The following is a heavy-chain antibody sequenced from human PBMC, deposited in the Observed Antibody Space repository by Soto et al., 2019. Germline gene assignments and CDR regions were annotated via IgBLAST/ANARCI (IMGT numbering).Heavy chain of an antibody. Sequence: SVKVSCKASGGTFSSYAISWVRQAPGQGLEWMGGIIPIFGTANYAQKFQGRVTITADKSTSTAYMELSSLRSGDTAVYYCARAVDYYDSSGSRIYYFDYWGQGTLVTVSS. V-gene: IGHV1-69*06. J-gene: IGHJ4*02. CDR1: GGTFSSYA. CDR2: IIPIFGTA. CDR3: ARAVDYYDSSGSRIYYFDY. D-gene: IGHD3-22*01.